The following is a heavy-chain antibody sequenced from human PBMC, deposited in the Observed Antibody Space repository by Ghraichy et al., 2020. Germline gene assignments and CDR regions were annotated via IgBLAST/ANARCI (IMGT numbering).Heavy chain of an antibody. J-gene: IGHJ4*02. CDR3: ARGGYYFDY. CDR1: GGSISSSSYY. Sequence: SETLSLTCTVSGGSISSSSYYWGWIRQPPGKGLEWIGSIYYSGSTYYNPSLKSRVTISVDTSKNQFSLKLRSVTAADTAVYYCARGGYYFDYWGQGTLVTVSS. CDR2: IYYSGST. V-gene: IGHV4-39*01.